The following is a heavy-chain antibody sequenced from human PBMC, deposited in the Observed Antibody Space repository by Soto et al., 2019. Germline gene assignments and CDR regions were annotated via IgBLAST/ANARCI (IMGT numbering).Heavy chain of an antibody. CDR2: ISAYNGNT. CDR3: GRGVAGTDFDY. Sequence: ASVKVSCKTSGYTFTTYGITWVRQAPGQGLEWMVWISAYNGNTNYAQKLQGRVTMTTDTSTTTAYMELRSLRSADTAVYHCGRGVAGTDFDYWGQGTLVTVSS. D-gene: IGHD6-19*01. CDR1: GYTFTTYG. J-gene: IGHJ4*02. V-gene: IGHV1-18*01.